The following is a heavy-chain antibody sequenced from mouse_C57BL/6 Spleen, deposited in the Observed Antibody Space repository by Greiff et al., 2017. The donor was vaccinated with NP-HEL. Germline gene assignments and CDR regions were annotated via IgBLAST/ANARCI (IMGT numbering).Heavy chain of an antibody. CDR2: IDPSDSYT. CDR1: GYTFTSYW. CDR3: ARVEEWLLRDFDY. V-gene: IGHV1-50*01. J-gene: IGHJ2*01. Sequence: QVQLQQPGAELVKPGASVKLSCKASGYTFTSYWMQWVKQRPGQGLEWIGEIDPSDSYTNYNQKFKGKATLTVDTSSSTAYMQLSSLTSEDSAVYDCARVEEWLLRDFDYWGQGTTLTVSS. D-gene: IGHD2-3*01.